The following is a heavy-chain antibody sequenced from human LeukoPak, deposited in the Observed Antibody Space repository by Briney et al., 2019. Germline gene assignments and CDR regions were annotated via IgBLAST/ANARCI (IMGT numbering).Heavy chain of an antibody. D-gene: IGHD3-10*01. CDR2: IYHSGST. J-gene: IGHJ4*02. CDR1: GGSISSSNW. V-gene: IGHV4-4*02. CDR3: ARHSITMVRRHYYYFDY. Sequence: KPSGTLSLTCAVSGGSISSSNWWSWVRQPPGKGLEWIGEIYHSGSTNYNPSLKSRVTISVDTSKNQFSLKLSSVTAADTAVYYCARHSITMVRRHYYYFDYWGQGTLVTVSS.